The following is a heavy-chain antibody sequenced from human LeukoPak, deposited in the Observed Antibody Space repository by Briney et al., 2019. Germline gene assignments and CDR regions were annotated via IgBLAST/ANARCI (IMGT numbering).Heavy chain of an antibody. CDR2: IYYSGST. V-gene: IGHV4-59*01. CDR1: GGSISTYY. CDR3: ARGDYYYSYYMDV. Sequence: SEALSLTCTVSGGSISTYYWNWIRQPPGKGLEWIGYIYYSGSTNYNPSLKSRVTISVDTSKKQFSLKLSSVTAADTAMYYCARGDYYYSYYMDVWGKGTTVTVSS. J-gene: IGHJ6*03.